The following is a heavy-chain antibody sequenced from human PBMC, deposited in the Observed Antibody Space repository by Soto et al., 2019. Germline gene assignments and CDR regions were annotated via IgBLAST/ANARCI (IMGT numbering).Heavy chain of an antibody. V-gene: IGHV4-59*08. D-gene: IGHD3-22*01. J-gene: IGHJ6*03. CDR2: IYSSGST. CDR1: GGSITTSY. Sequence: PSETLSLTCTVSGGSITTSYWSWIRQPPGKGLEWIGYIYSSGSTNYNPSLKSRVTTSVDTSKNQISLKLSSVTAADAAVYYCARTQETYSSGRNYYYMDVWGKGTTVTVSS. CDR3: ARTQETYSSGRNYYYMDV.